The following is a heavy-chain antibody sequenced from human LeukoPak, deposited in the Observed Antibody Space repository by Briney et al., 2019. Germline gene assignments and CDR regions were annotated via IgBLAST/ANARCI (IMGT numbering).Heavy chain of an antibody. Sequence: PGGSLRLSCAASGFTFSNAWMSWVRQAPGKGLEWVGGIKSKTDGGTTDYAAPVKGRFTVSRDDSKNTLYLQMNSLKTEDTAVYYCTTETDYHGNYWGQGTLVTVSS. V-gene: IGHV3-15*01. D-gene: IGHD4/OR15-4a*01. J-gene: IGHJ4*02. CDR2: IKSKTDGGTT. CDR1: GFTFSNAW. CDR3: TTETDYHGNY.